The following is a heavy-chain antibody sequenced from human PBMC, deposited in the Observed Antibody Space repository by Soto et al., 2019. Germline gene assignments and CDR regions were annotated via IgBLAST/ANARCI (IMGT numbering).Heavy chain of an antibody. CDR2: INVEDGET. CDR3: AMDRWVSHLDF. D-gene: IGHD1-26*01. CDR1: GYMFTHSH. V-gene: IGHV1-69-2*01. Sequence: EVQLVQSGAEVKAPGATVKISCQVSGYMFTHSHMQWVRQAPGKRPEWMGLINVEDGETVYADDFRGRVIIAADTSRETSYMELRSLRSEDTAMYYCAMDRWVSHLDFWGQGTLVTVSS. J-gene: IGHJ4*01.